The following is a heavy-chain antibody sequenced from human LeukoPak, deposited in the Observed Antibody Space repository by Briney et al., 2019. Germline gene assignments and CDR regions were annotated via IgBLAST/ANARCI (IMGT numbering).Heavy chain of an antibody. Sequence: GGSLKISCKGSGYSFTTYWIGWVRQMPGKGLEWMGIIYPGDSTNRYSPSFQGQVTISVDKSISTAYLQWSSLKASDTAMYYCARQWWEPHNWFDPWGQGTLVTVSS. CDR3: ARQWWEPHNWFDP. D-gene: IGHD1-26*01. CDR2: IYPGDSTN. CDR1: GYSFTTYW. J-gene: IGHJ5*02. V-gene: IGHV5-51*01.